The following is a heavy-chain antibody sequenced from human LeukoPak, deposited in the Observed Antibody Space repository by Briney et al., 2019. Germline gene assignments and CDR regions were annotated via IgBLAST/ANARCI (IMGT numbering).Heavy chain of an antibody. J-gene: IGHJ3*02. CDR2: IYTSGST. CDR1: GGSFSGYY. D-gene: IGHD1-20*01. V-gene: IGHV4-4*07. Sequence: SETLSLTCAVYGGSFSGYYWSWIRQPAGKGLEWIGRIYTSGSTNYNPSLKSRVTISVDTSKNQFSLKLSSVTAADTAVYYCARDLITGPKRGGGAFDIWGQGTMVTVSS. CDR3: ARDLITGPKRGGGAFDI.